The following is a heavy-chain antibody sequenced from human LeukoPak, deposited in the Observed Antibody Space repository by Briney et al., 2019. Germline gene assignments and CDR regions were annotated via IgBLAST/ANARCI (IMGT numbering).Heavy chain of an antibody. D-gene: IGHD3-22*01. J-gene: IGHJ3*02. V-gene: IGHV3-9*03. CDR1: GFTFDDYA. Sequence: GGSLRLSCAASGFTFDDYAMHWVRQAPGKGLEWVPGISWNSGSIGYADSVKGRFTISRDNAKNSLYLQMNSLRAEDMALYYCAKGHTYYYDSSGYSRDAFDIWGQGTMVTVSS. CDR2: ISWNSGSI. CDR3: AKGHTYYYDSSGYSRDAFDI.